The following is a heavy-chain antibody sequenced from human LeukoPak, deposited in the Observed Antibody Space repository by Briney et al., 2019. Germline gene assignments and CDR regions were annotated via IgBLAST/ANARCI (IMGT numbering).Heavy chain of an antibody. V-gene: IGHV1-69*13. CDR3: ARVQWFGPYYYYGMDV. CDR1: GGTFSSYA. CDR2: IIPIFGTA. D-gene: IGHD3-10*01. J-gene: IGHJ6*02. Sequence: SVKVSCKASGGTFSSYAISWVRQAPGQGLEWMGGIIPIFGTANYAQKFQGRVTITADESTSTAYMELSSLRSEDTAVYYCARVQWFGPYYYYGMDVWGQGTTVTVSS.